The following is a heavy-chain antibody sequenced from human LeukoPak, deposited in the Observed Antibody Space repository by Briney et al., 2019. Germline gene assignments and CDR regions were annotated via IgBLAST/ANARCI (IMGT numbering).Heavy chain of an antibody. J-gene: IGHJ4*02. CDR2: MKQDGSEK. Sequence: GGSLRLSCAASGFTFSNYWMSWVRQAPGKGLEWVANMKQDGSEKYYVDSVKGRFSISRDNSKNTLYLQMNSLRAEDTAVYYCAKSYGSGSYYHGYYFDYWGQGTLVTVSS. V-gene: IGHV3-7*02. CDR3: AKSYGSGSYYHGYYFDY. CDR1: GFTFSNYW. D-gene: IGHD3-10*01.